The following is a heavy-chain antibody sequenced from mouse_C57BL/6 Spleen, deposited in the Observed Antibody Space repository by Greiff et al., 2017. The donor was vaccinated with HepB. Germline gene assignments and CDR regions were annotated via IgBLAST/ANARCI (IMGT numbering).Heavy chain of an antibody. CDR2: IYPRSGNT. Sequence: VQLQQSGAELARPGASVKLSCKASGYTFTSYGISWVKQRTGQGLEWIGEIYPRSGNTYYNEKFKGKATLTADKSSSTAYMEIRSLTSEDSAVYFCARGGRYGSSESYWYFDVWGTGTTVTVSS. J-gene: IGHJ1*03. CDR1: GYTFTSYG. V-gene: IGHV1-81*01. D-gene: IGHD1-1*01. CDR3: ARGGRYGSSESYWYFDV.